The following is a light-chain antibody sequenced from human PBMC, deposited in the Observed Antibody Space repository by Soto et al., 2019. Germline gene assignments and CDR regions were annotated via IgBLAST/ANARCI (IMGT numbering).Light chain of an antibody. Sequence: QSALTHPASVSGSHLQSITISCTGTSSDVGGYNYVSWYQQQPGKAPKFMIYDVSNRPSGVSNRFSGSKSGNTASLTISGLQAEDEADYYCCSYTTSNTRQIVFGTGTKVTVL. CDR2: DVS. CDR3: CSYTTSNTRQIV. V-gene: IGLV2-14*01. CDR1: SSDVGGYNY. J-gene: IGLJ1*01.